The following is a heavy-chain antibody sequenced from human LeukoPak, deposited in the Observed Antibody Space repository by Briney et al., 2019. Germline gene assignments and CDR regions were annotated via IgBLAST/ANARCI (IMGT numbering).Heavy chain of an antibody. CDR2: IYSGGNT. CDR3: ASNGGNSGTFLQLDY. J-gene: IGHJ4*02. V-gene: IGHV3-66*02. Sequence: GGSLRLSCAAPGFTLSTTYMTWVRQTPGKGLERVSVIYSGGNTYHTDSVKGRFTIFRDNSQNTLYLQMNSLRAEDTAVYYCASNGGNSGTFLQLDYWGQGTLVSVSS. D-gene: IGHD1-26*01. CDR1: GFTLSTTY.